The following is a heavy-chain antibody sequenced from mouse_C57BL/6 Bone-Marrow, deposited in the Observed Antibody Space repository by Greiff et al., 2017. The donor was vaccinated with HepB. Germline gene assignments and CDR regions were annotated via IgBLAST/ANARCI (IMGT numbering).Heavy chain of an antibody. CDR1: GYTFTSYW. J-gene: IGHJ2*01. D-gene: IGHD2-5*01. CDR3: ENYYSNYEGDY. Sequence: QVHVKQPGAELVKPGASVKLSCKASGYTFTSYWMQWVKQRPGQGLEWIGEIDPSDSSTNYNQKFKGKATLTVDTSSSTSYMQRSSLTSEDSAVYYCENYYSNYEGDYWGQGTTLTVSS. V-gene: IGHV1-50*01. CDR2: IDPSDSST.